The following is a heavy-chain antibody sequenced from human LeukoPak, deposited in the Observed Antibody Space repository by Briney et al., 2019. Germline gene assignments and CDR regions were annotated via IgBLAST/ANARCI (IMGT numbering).Heavy chain of an antibody. CDR2: MYYDGST. J-gene: IGHJ4*02. CDR1: GGSVNSVSFH. V-gene: IGHV4-61*03. Sequence: SETLSLTCTVSGGSVNSVSFHWSWIRQPPGTGLEWIGYMYYDGSTSYNPSLKSRGTISLDTSKNHFSLKMSSVTAADTAVYYCARSSGTGTFSYWGQGTLVTVSS. D-gene: IGHD6-25*01. CDR3: ARSSGTGTFSY.